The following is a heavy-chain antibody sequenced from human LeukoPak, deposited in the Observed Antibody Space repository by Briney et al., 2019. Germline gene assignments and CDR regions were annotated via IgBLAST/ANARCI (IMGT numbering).Heavy chain of an antibody. Sequence: AGSLTLSCAASGFTFSSCWMTWVRQAPGKGLEWVANINQIGGAIYYVYSVKCRFTISRDNAKNSLYLQMNSLRGEDTAVYYCARRPGSDSYFDYWGQGALVTVSS. CDR2: INQIGGAI. CDR1: GFTFSSCW. J-gene: IGHJ4*02. D-gene: IGHD2-21*02. CDR3: ARRPGSDSYFDY. V-gene: IGHV3-7*05.